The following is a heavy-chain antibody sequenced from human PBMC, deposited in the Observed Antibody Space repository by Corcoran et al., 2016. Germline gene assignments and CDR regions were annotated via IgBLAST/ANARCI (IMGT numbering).Heavy chain of an antibody. J-gene: IGHJ6*02. Sequence: QVQLVQSGAEVKKPGSSVKVSCKAYGGTFNNYAIRWVRQAPGQGHEWMGGIIPIFGTANYAQKFQGRVTITADESKSTAYRELRSLRSEDTAVYYCARDCYDILPGYSSYYYYGMDVWGQGTTVTVSS. CDR3: ARDCYDILPGYSSYYYYGMDV. V-gene: IGHV1-69*01. CDR2: IIPIFGTA. CDR1: GGTFNNYA. D-gene: IGHD3-9*01.